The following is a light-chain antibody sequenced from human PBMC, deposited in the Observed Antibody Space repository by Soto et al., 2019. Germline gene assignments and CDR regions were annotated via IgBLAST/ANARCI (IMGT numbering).Light chain of an antibody. CDR3: QQHNNFPLT. Sequence: AIQLTQSPSSLSASVGDRVTISCRASLGVNSALVWYQQKPGKPPKLLVYDASSLEGGVPSRFSGSGYGTDFTLTISRLQPEDFATYYCQQHNNFPLTFGGGTKVEVK. V-gene: IGKV1D-13*01. CDR2: DAS. J-gene: IGKJ4*01. CDR1: LGVNSA.